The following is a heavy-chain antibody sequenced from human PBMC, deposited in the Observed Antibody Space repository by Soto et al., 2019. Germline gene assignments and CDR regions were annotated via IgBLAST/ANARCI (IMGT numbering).Heavy chain of an antibody. D-gene: IGHD3-3*01. CDR3: ARGLERYDFLSCSGYYYYYYMDV. CDR1: GYTFTSYD. V-gene: IGHV1-8*01. J-gene: IGHJ6*03. CDR2: MNPNSGNT. Sequence: GASVKVSCKASGYTFTSYDINWVRQATGQGLEWMGWMNPNSGNTGYAQRFQGRVTMTRNTSISTAYMELSSLRSEDTAVYYCARGLERYDFLSCSGYYYYYYMDVWGKGTTVTVSS.